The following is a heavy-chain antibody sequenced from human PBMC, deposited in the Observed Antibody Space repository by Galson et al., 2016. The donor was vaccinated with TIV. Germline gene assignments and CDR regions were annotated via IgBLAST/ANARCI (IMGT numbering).Heavy chain of an antibody. J-gene: IGHJ4*02. CDR3: ARDIPCGGSCYFFDD. D-gene: IGHD6-19*01. CDR1: GRTFDNYA. Sequence: SVKVSCKASGRTFDNYAINWVRQAPGQGLEWMGGILPVSTTTNYAQRFQDRVTITTDEFTTTVYMELSSLRSGDTAVYFCARDIPCGGSCYFFDDWGQGTLVTVSS. CDR2: ILPVSTTT. V-gene: IGHV1-69*05.